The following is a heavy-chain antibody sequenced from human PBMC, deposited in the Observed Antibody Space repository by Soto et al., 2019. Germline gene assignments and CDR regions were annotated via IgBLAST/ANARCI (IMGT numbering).Heavy chain of an antibody. J-gene: IGHJ1*01. CDR3: ARGISSGHPRYFHH. D-gene: IGHD3-22*01. CDR1: GYTFTNYV. V-gene: IGHV1-3*01. CDR2: INGGNGNT. Sequence: ASVKVSCKASGYTFTNYVMLWVRQAPGQGLEWMGRINGGNGNTKYSDKFEGRITITRDTSASTAYMELSSLRSEDTAVYYCARGISSGHPRYFHHWGQGTLVTVS.